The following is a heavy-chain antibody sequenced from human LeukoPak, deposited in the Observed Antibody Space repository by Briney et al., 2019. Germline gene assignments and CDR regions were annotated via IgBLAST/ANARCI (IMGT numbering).Heavy chain of an antibody. Sequence: KPSETLSLTCTVPGGPISSYYWSWIRQPPGKGLEWIGYIYYSGSTNYTPSLKSRVTISVDTSKNQFSLKLSSVTAADTAVYYCARSHSVWTSFDYWGQGTLVTVSS. CDR1: GGPISSYY. J-gene: IGHJ4*02. V-gene: IGHV4-59*01. D-gene: IGHD3/OR15-3a*01. CDR3: ARSHSVWTSFDY. CDR2: IYYSGST.